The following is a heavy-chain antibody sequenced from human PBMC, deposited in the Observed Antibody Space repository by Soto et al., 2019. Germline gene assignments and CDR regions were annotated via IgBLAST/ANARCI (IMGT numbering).Heavy chain of an antibody. V-gene: IGHV3-21*01. D-gene: IGHD3-22*01. Sequence: EVQLVESGGGLGKPGGSLRLSCAASGFTFSSYSMNWVRQAPGKGLEWVSSISSSSSYIYYADSVKGRFTISRDNAKNSLYLQMNSLRAEDTAVYYCARLTSYDSSCYYCYWGHGILVTVSS. CDR3: ARLTSYDSSCYYCY. J-gene: IGHJ4*01. CDR2: ISSSSSYI. CDR1: GFTFSSYS.